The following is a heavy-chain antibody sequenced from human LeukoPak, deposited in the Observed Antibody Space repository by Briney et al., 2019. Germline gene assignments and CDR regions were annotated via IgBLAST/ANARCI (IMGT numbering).Heavy chain of an antibody. CDR2: ISGSGGST. CDR3: AKDLYLWFGELSPRFDY. V-gene: IGHV3-23*01. CDR1: GFTFSSYA. D-gene: IGHD3-10*01. Sequence: GSLRLSCAASGFTFSSYAMSWVRQAPGKGLEWVSAISGSGGSTYYADSVKGRFTISRDNSKSTLYLQMNSLRAEDTAVYYCAKDLYLWFGELSPRFDYWGQGTLVTVSS. J-gene: IGHJ4*02.